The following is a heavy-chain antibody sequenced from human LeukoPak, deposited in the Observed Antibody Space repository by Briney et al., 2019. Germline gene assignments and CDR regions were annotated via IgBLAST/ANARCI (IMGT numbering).Heavy chain of an antibody. CDR2: ISWNSGSI. Sequence: GGSLRLSCAASGFTFSSYAMSWVRQAPGKGLEWVSGISWNSGSIGYADSVKGRFTISRDNAKNSLYLQMNSLRAEDTALYYCAKDKSPRAAAGIDYWGQGTLVTVSS. D-gene: IGHD6-13*01. CDR1: GFTFSSYA. J-gene: IGHJ4*02. V-gene: IGHV3-9*01. CDR3: AKDKSPRAAAGIDY.